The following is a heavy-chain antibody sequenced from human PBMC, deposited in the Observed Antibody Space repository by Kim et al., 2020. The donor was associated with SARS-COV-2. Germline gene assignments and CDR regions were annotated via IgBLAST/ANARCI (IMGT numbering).Heavy chain of an antibody. CDR1: GFTFSNYG. D-gene: IGHD2-21*01. J-gene: IGHJ4*02. Sequence: GGSLRLSCAASGFTFSNYGMHWVRQAPGKGLEWVAVISYDGSNKYYADSVKGRFTFSRDNSENTLYLQMNSLRADDTAVYYCAKGGILWGSADYWGQGTLVTVSS. CDR3: AKGGILWGSADY. CDR2: ISYDGSNK. V-gene: IGHV3-30*18.